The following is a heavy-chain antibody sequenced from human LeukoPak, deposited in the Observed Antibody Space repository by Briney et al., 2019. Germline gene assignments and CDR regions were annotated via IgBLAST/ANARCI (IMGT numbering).Heavy chain of an antibody. V-gene: IGHV4-39*01. J-gene: IGHJ6*02. CDR1: GGSISQDCFY. CDR3: CSNKDLASYYYYYGLDV. Sequence: SETLSLTCTLSGGSISQDCFYWVWIRQPTGKGLEWIGSIYYSGSTYYNPSLKSRVTISVDTSKNQFTLKLSSVSAADAAVYHCCSNKDLASYYYYYGLDVWGQGTTVTVSS. D-gene: IGHD2-2*01. CDR2: IYYSGST.